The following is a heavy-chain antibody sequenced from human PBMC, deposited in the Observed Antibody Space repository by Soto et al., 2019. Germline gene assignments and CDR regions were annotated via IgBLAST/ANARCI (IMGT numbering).Heavy chain of an antibody. V-gene: IGHV3-23*01. CDR2: IGSDGST. J-gene: IGHJ4*02. D-gene: IGHD1-1*01. Sequence: GGSLRLSCAASGFPFSRHAMAWVRRAAGRGLEWVATIGSDGSTYHAESVKGRFSISRDNYGNMLHLQLNSLRVEDTGIYYCAKDPYNHRFDSWGQGTQVTVSS. CDR1: GFPFSRHA. CDR3: AKDPYNHRFDS.